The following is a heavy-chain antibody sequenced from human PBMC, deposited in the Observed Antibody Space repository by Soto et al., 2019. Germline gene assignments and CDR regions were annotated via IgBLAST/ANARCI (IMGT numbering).Heavy chain of an antibody. V-gene: IGHV3-48*01. Sequence: GGSLRLSCAASGFTFSSYSMNWVRQAPGKGLEWVSYISSSSSTIYYADSVKGRFTISRDNAKNSLYLQMNSLRAEDTAVYYCARRSDIVVVPAAARYYYYMDVWGKGTTVTVSS. J-gene: IGHJ6*03. CDR3: ARRSDIVVVPAAARYYYYMDV. D-gene: IGHD2-2*01. CDR2: ISSSSSTI. CDR1: GFTFSSYS.